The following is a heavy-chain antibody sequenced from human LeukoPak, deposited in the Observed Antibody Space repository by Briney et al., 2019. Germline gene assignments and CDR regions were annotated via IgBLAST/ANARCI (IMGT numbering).Heavy chain of an antibody. V-gene: IGHV3-21*01. Sequence: GGSLRLSCAASGFTFSSYSMNWVRRAPGKGLERVSSIISSSRYIYYADSVKGRFTISRDNAKNSLYLQMNSLRAEDTAVYYCARDLCTSTSCYSFPFDYWGQGTLVTVSS. CDR2: IISSSRYI. CDR1: GFTFSSYS. CDR3: ARDLCTSTSCYSFPFDY. J-gene: IGHJ4*02. D-gene: IGHD2-2*01.